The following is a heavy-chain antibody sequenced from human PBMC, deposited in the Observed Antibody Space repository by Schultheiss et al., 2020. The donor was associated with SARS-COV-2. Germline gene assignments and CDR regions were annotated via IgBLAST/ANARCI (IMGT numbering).Heavy chain of an antibody. V-gene: IGHV3-9*01. Sequence: GGSLRLSCAASGFTFSSYAMHWVRQAPGKGLEWVSGISWNSGSIGYADSVKGRFTISRDNAKNSLYLQMNSLRAEDTAVYYCARDRGAKVVITPYFDYWGQGTLVTVSS. CDR3: ARDRGAKVVITPYFDY. D-gene: IGHD3-22*01. J-gene: IGHJ4*02. CDR1: GFTFSSYA. CDR2: ISWNSGSI.